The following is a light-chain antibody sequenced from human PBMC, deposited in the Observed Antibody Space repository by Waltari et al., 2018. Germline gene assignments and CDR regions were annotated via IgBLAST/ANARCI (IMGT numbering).Light chain of an antibody. Sequence: QSVLTQPPSVSGAPGQRVTISCTGSSSNIGAGYDVHWYQQLPGTAPTLLSYGNSNRPSGVADRSSGSKSGTAASLASTGLQAEDGADYYCQSYDSSLSAHVVFGGGTKLTVL. V-gene: IGLV1-40*01. CDR3: QSYDSSLSAHVV. J-gene: IGLJ2*01. CDR1: SSNIGAGYD. CDR2: GNS.